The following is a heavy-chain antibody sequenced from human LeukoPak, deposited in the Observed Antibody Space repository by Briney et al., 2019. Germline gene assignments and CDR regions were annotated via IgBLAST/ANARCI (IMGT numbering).Heavy chain of an antibody. CDR1: GFTFSSYS. Sequence: PGGSLRLSCAASGFTFSSYSMNWVRLAPGKGLEWVSGISGSGSGSITYYADSVKGRFTISRDNSKNSLYLQMNSLRAEDTAVYYCARECGGDCYSAFDYWGQGTLVTVSS. D-gene: IGHD2-21*02. CDR2: ISGSGSGSIT. J-gene: IGHJ4*02. CDR3: ARECGGDCYSAFDY. V-gene: IGHV3-48*01.